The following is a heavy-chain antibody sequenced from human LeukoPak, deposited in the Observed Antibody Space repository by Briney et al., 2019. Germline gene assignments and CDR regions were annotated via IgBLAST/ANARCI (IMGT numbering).Heavy chain of an antibody. D-gene: IGHD2-15*01. CDR2: ISGSGGGT. J-gene: IGHJ6*02. Sequence: GRSLRLSCAVSGITLSNYAMTWVRQAPGKGLVWVAGISGSGGGTNYADSVKGRFTISRDNSKNTLYLQMNSLRAEDTAVYYCAKYPRSGGSRMDVWGQGTTVTVSS. V-gene: IGHV3-23*01. CDR3: AKYPRSGGSRMDV. CDR1: GITLSNYA.